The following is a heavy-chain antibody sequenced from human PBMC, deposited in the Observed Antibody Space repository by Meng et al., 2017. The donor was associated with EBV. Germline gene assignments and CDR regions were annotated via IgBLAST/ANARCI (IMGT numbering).Heavy chain of an antibody. CDR3: ARRSLDYYDSSGFDY. D-gene: IGHD3-22*01. Sequence: QAHVQEPGPGRVKPSGTLSLTCAVSGGSISSSNWWSWVRQPPGKGLEWIGEIYHSGSTNYNPSLKSRVTISVDKSKNQFSLKLSSVTAADTAVYYCARRSLDYYDSSGFDYWGQGTLVTVSS. CDR2: IYHSGST. J-gene: IGHJ4*02. CDR1: GGSISSSNW. V-gene: IGHV4-4*02.